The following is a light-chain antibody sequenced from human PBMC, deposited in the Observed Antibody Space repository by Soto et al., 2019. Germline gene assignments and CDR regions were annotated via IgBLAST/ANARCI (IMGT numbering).Light chain of an antibody. V-gene: IGKV3-11*01. CDR1: QSVSSS. CDR3: PQRSNWPPEVT. J-gene: IGKJ3*01. CDR2: DAS. Sequence: EIVLTQSPDTLSLSPGERATLSCRASQSVSSSLAWYQQIPGQAPRLLIYDASNRATGIPARFSGSGSGTDFTLTISSLEPEDFAVYYCPQRSNWPPEVTFGPGTKVDIK.